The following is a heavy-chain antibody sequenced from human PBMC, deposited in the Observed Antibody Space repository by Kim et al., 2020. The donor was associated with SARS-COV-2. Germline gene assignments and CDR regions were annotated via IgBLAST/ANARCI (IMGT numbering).Heavy chain of an antibody. V-gene: IGHV4-59*08. J-gene: IGHJ5*02. CDR3: ARHTRFLEPIGWFDP. D-gene: IGHD3-3*01. CDR2: IYYSGST. Sequence: SETLSLTCTVSGGSISSYYWSWIRQPPGKGLEWIGYIYYSGSTNYNPSLKSRVTISVDTSKNQFSLKLSSVTAADTAVYYCARHTRFLEPIGWFDPWGQG. CDR1: GGSISSYY.